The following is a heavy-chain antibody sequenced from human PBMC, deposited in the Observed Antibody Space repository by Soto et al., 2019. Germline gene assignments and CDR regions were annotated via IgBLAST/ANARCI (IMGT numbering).Heavy chain of an antibody. D-gene: IGHD3-10*01. CDR3: ARSSGSLDY. J-gene: IGHJ4*02. CDR1: GDSVSSNSVA. CDR2: TYYRSKWYN. Sequence: SETLSLTCAISGDSVSSNSVAWNWIRQSPSRGLEWLGRTYYRSKWYNDYAESVKSRITIHPDTSKSQFSLQLNSVTPEDTAIYYCARSSGSLDYWGQGTLVTVSS. V-gene: IGHV6-1*01.